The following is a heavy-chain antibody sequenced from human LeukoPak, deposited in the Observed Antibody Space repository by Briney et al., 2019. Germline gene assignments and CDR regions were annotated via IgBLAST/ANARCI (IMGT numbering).Heavy chain of an antibody. V-gene: IGHV3-23*01. D-gene: IGHD6-19*01. Sequence: GSLKIFCVGSGFTLTQCCIRLIRQAPGKGLEWVAIITATGDTAYYADSVKGRFTISRDNSRNTVYMQMDSLRAEDTAIYYCAGDRNSDWYSPLDYWGQGSQVTVSP. J-gene: IGHJ4*02. CDR2: ITATGDTA. CDR1: GFTLTQCC. CDR3: AGDRNSDWYSPLDY.